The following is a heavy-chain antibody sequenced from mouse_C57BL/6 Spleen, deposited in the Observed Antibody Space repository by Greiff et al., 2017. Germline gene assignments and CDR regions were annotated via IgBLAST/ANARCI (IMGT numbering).Heavy chain of an antibody. Sequence: QVQLKQPGAELVKPGASVKMSCKASGYTFTSYWITWVKQRPGQGLEWIGDIYPGSGSTNYNEKFKSKATLTVDTSSSTAYMQLSSLTSEDSAVYYCAFNYYGSSYAMDYWGQGTSVTVSS. D-gene: IGHD1-1*01. CDR2: IYPGSGST. J-gene: IGHJ4*01. CDR1: GYTFTSYW. CDR3: AFNYYGSSYAMDY. V-gene: IGHV1-55*01.